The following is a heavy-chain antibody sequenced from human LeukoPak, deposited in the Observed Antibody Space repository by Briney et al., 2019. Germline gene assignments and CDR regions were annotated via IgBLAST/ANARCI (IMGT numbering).Heavy chain of an antibody. V-gene: IGHV1-46*01. CDR3: ARADDYGDYDGGNWFDP. J-gene: IGHJ5*02. CDR2: INPSGGST. Sequence: ASVKVSCKASGYTFTSYYMHWVRQAPGQGLEWMGIINPSGGSTSYAQKFQGRVTMTRGTSTSTVYMELSNLRSEDTAVYYCARADDYGDYDGGNWFDPWGQGTLVTVSS. CDR1: GYTFTSYY. D-gene: IGHD4-17*01.